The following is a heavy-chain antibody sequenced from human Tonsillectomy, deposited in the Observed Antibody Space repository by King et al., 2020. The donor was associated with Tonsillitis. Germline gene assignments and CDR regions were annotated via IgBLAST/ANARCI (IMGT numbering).Heavy chain of an antibody. J-gene: IGHJ6*03. CDR2: ISSSSTYT. CDR1: GFTFSDYY. Sequence: VQLVESGGGLVKPGGSLRLSCAASGFTFSDYYMTWIRQAPGKGLEWVSNISSSSTYTNYADFVKGRFSVSRDNAKNSVYLQMNSLRAEDTAVYYCARVLGSYSSYYLYYMDVWVKGTTVTVSS. D-gene: IGHD1-26*01. V-gene: IGHV3-11*05. CDR3: ARVLGSYSSYYLYYMDV.